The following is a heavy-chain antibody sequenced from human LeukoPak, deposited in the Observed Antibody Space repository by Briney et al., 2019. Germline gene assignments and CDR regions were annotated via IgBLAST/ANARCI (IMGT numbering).Heavy chain of an antibody. CDR1: GFTFSSYA. Sequence: PGGSLRLSCSAFGFTFSSYAMHWVRQAPGKGLEYVSAISSNGGSTYYADSVKGRFTISRDNAKNSLYLEMNSLRADDTAVYFCARQTRSVDPLTYWGPGTLVTVSS. V-gene: IGHV3-64*04. D-gene: IGHD4-23*01. CDR2: ISSNGGST. CDR3: ARQTRSVDPLTY. J-gene: IGHJ4*02.